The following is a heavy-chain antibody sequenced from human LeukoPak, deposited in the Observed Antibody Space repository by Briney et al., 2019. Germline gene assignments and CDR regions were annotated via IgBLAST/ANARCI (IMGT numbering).Heavy chain of an antibody. D-gene: IGHD5-18*01. CDR1: SYSISSGYY. Sequence: SSETLSLTCTVSSYSISSGYYWGWIRQPPGKGLEWIGNIHQSGSTYYNPSVKSRVSISMDTSKNQFSLKLNSVTAADTAVYYCARDSDHTSMLFKGFDYWGQGTLVTVSS. V-gene: IGHV4-38-2*02. J-gene: IGHJ4*02. CDR3: ARDSDHTSMLFKGFDY. CDR2: IHQSGST.